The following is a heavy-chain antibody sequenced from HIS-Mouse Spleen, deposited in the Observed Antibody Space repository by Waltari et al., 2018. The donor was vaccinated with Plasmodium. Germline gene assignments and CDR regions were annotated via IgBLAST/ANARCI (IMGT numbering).Heavy chain of an antibody. CDR3: ARAKNRVWYFDL. CDR2: INHSGST. Sequence: QVQLQQWGAGLLKPSETLSLTCAVYGGSFSGYYWSWIRPPPGKGLAWIGEINHSGSTHYPPSLNSRLPISVDTPTNHFSLKLSSVTAADTAVYYCARAKNRVWYFDLWGRGTLVTVSS. J-gene: IGHJ2*01. CDR1: GGSFSGYY. V-gene: IGHV4-34*01.